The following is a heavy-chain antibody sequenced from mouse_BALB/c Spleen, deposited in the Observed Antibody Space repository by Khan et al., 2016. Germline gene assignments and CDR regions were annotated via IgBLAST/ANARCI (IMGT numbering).Heavy chain of an antibody. CDR2: ILPGTGST. CDR3: ARSGTGGYYFDY. Sequence: QVQLQQSGAELMKPGASVKISCKAIGYTFNNYWIEWIKQRHGHGLEWIGVILPGTGSTKYNEKFKGKATFTAETSSNSAYMQLTSLTSEDSAVYYSARSGTGGYYFDYWGQGTTLTVSS. D-gene: IGHD3-3*01. CDR1: GYTFNNYW. V-gene: IGHV1-9*01. J-gene: IGHJ2*01.